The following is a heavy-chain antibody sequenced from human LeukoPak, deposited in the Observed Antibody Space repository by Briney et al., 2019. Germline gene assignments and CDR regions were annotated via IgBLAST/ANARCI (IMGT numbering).Heavy chain of an antibody. D-gene: IGHD5/OR15-5a*01. Sequence: ASVKVSCKASGYSSTNYGISWVRQAPGQGLEWMGWIHIYRGNTNYAQKFQGRVTMTTDTSTSTVYMEVRGLRSEDTAVYYCASGIYAPFDYWGQGTLVTVSS. J-gene: IGHJ4*02. V-gene: IGHV1-18*01. CDR2: IHIYRGNT. CDR1: GYSSTNYG. CDR3: ASGIYAPFDY.